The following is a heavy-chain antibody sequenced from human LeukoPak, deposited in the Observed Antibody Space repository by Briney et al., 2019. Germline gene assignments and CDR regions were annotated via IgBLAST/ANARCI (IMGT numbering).Heavy chain of an antibody. J-gene: IGHJ4*02. CDR3: ARVGQYYDSSGYYYEGYYFDY. D-gene: IGHD3-22*01. CDR2: INPSGGST. V-gene: IGHV1-46*01. CDR1: GYTFTSYY. Sequence: ASVKVSCKASGYTFTSYYMHWVRQAPGQGLEWMGIINPSGGSTSYAQKFQGRVTMTRDTSTSTVYMELSSLRSEDTAVYYCARVGQYYDSSGYYYEGYYFDYWGQGTLVTVSS.